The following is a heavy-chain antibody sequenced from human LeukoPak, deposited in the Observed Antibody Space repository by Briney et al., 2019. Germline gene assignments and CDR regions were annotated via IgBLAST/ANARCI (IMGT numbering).Heavy chain of an antibody. CDR2: ISSSSSYI. J-gene: IGHJ6*02. CDR1: GFTFSNYS. CDR3: ARDVGFREHNPTVYYYYYYGMGV. D-gene: IGHD3-10*01. Sequence: GGSLRLSCAASGFTFSNYSMNWVRQAPGKGLEWVSSISSSSSYIYYADSVKGRFTISRDNAKNSLYLQMNSLRAEDTAVYYCARDVGFREHNPTVYYYYYYGMGVWGQGTTVTVSS. V-gene: IGHV3-21*01.